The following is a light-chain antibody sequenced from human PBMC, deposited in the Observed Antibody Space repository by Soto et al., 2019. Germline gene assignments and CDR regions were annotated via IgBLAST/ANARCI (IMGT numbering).Light chain of an antibody. V-gene: IGKV3-20*01. CDR1: QSLDSTS. J-gene: IGKJ2*01. CDR3: QRSGTSPPYI. Sequence: EVVLTQSPGTLSLSPGERATLSCRASQSLDSTSLAWYQQKPGQSPRLVIYGASRRATGIPDRFSGSGSGTDFILTIDRLEPEDVAVYYCQRSGTSPPYIFGAGTRLDIK. CDR2: GAS.